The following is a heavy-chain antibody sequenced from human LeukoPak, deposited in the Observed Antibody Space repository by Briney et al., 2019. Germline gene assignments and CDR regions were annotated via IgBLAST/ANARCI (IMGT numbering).Heavy chain of an antibody. Sequence: SETLSLTCTASGGSISSGGYYWSWIRQHPGKGLEWIGYIYYSGSTYYNPSLKSRVTISVDTSKNQFSLKLSSVTAADTAVYYCAREAPQYYYDSSGYYADAFDIWGQGTMVTVSS. CDR2: IYYSGST. D-gene: IGHD3-22*01. CDR1: GGSISSGGYY. J-gene: IGHJ3*02. V-gene: IGHV4-31*03. CDR3: AREAPQYYYDSSGYYADAFDI.